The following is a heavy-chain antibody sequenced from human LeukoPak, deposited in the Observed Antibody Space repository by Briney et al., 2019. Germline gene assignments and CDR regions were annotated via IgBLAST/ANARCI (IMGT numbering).Heavy chain of an antibody. Sequence: GGSLRLSCAASGFTFNTFWMHWVRQVPGKGLVWVSRINSDESRTNYADSVKGRFTISRDNAKNSLYLQMNSLRAEDTAVYYCARGYSYGPPNDYWGQGTLVTVSS. CDR3: ARGYSYGPPNDY. D-gene: IGHD5-18*01. V-gene: IGHV3-74*01. CDR2: INSDESRT. CDR1: GFTFNTFW. J-gene: IGHJ4*02.